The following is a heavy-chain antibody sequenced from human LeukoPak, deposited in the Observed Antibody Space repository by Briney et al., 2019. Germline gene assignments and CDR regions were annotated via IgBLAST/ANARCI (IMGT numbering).Heavy chain of an antibody. CDR1: GFIFKDAW. CDR3: AKDLARATLAVAGTGLFDY. V-gene: IGHV3-15*07. CDR2: IKSKTDGASI. J-gene: IGHJ4*02. D-gene: IGHD6-19*01. Sequence: GGSLRLSCAASGFIFKDAWMTWVRQAPGRGLEWVGRIKSKTDGASIDYADSVKGRFTISRDNSKNTLYLQMNSLRAEDTVVYYCAKDLARATLAVAGTGLFDYWGQGTLVTVSS.